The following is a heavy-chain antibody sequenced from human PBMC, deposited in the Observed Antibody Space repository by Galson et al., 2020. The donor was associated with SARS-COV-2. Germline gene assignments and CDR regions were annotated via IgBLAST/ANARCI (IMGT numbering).Heavy chain of an antibody. J-gene: IGHJ4*02. V-gene: IGHV3-9*01. CDR3: AKDPAYTFGDIIIPNYFDY. CDR1: GFTFDDYA. D-gene: IGHD3-16*01. CDR2: ISWNSKFA. Sequence: GGSLRLSCAASGFTFDDYAMHWVRQVPGKGLEWVSTISWNSKFADYSDSVKGRFIISRDNAKNSLYLQMNNLRDEDTALYFCAKDPAYTFGDIIIPNYFDYWGQGSLVTVSS.